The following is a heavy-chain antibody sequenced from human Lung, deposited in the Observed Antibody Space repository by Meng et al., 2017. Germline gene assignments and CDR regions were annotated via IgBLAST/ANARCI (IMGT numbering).Heavy chain of an antibody. CDR1: GGTFTTYP. J-gene: IGHJ4*02. V-gene: IGHV1-69*04. D-gene: IGHD2-2*01. Sequence: QVQLVQSGAEVKKPGSSVKVSCNASGGTFTTYPFNWVRQAPGHGLDWMGQIIPVLGIANYAQKFQGRVTITADKSTSTAYMELSSLTHDDTAIYFCATEYCGSTSCYVDFWGQGTLVTVSS. CDR3: ATEYCGSTSCYVDF. CDR2: IIPVLGIA.